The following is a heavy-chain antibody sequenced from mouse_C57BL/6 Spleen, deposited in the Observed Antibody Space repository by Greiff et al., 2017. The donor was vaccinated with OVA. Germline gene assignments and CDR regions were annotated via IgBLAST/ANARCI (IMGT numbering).Heavy chain of an antibody. CDR2: ISYDGSN. Sequence: EVKLMESGPGLVKPSQSLSLTCSVTGYSFTSGYYWNWLRQFPGNKLEWMGYISYDGSNNYHSSLKNRISITRDTAKNQFVLKLNTVTTEDTATYYCARDLYFGGWGTGTTVTVSS. V-gene: IGHV3-6*01. CDR3: ARDLYFGG. J-gene: IGHJ1*03. CDR1: GYSFTSGYY.